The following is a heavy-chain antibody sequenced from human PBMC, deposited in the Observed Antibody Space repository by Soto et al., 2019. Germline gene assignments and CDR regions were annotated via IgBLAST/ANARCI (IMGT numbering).Heavy chain of an antibody. D-gene: IGHD6-19*01. J-gene: IGHJ4*02. CDR3: ARFLTEYSSGWYGKGNYYFDY. CDR1: GGSISSYY. CDR2: IYYSGST. V-gene: IGHV4-59*08. Sequence: SETLSLTCTVSGGSISSYYWSWIRQPPGKGLEWIGYIYYSGSTNYNPSLKSRVTISVDTSKNQFSLKLSSVTAADTAVYYCARFLTEYSSGWYGKGNYYFDYWGQGTLVTVSS.